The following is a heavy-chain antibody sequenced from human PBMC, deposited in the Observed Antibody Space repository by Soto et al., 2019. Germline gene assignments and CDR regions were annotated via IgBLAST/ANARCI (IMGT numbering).Heavy chain of an antibody. D-gene: IGHD2-2*01. CDR1: GASISNYY. J-gene: IGHJ6*02. CDR3: ARVPIVVVPATATYYYGLEV. CDR2: IYYSGST. Sequence: KPSETLSLTCTVSGASISNYYLSWIRQPPGKGLEWIGHIYYSGSTNYNPSLKSRLTLSVDTSKSQFSLELSSVSAADTAVYYCARVPIVVVPATATYYYGLEVWGQGTTVTV. V-gene: IGHV4-59*01.